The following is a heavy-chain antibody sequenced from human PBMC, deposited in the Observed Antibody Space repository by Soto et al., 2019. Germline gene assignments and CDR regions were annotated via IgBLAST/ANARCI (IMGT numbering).Heavy chain of an antibody. CDR1: GGSIRTTNYF. J-gene: IGHJ5*02. V-gene: IGHV4-39*01. Sequence: SETLSLTCSVSGGSIRTTNYFWAWIRQPPGKGLEWIASVYHSGSTYYNPSLKSRVTVSVDPSKNQFALTLSSASAADTALYYCARDSGWFDPGGQGTLVTV. CDR2: VYHSGST. CDR3: ARDSGWFDP.